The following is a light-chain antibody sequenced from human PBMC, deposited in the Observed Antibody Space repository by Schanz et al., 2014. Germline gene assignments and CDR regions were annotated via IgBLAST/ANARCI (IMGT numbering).Light chain of an antibody. CDR1: SSDVGGYNS. V-gene: IGLV2-14*03. CDR2: DVS. CDR3: AAWDDSLSGPGV. Sequence: QSALTQPASVSGSPGQSITISCTGTSSDVGGYNSVSWYQQHPGKAPKLMIYDVSNRPSGVPDRFSGSKSGNTASLTISGLQAEDEADYYCAAWDDSLSGPGVFGGGTKLTVL. J-gene: IGLJ3*02.